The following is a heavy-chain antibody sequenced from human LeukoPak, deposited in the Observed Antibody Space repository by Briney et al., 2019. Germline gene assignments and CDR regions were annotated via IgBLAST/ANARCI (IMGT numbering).Heavy chain of an antibody. CDR1: GFTFSSYA. CDR3: AREPSGSLDY. D-gene: IGHD1-26*01. J-gene: IGHJ4*02. V-gene: IGHV3-23*01. Sequence: SGGSLRLSCAASGFTFSSYAMSWVRQAPGKGLEWVSTISSSGGSTYYADSVKGRFTISRDNAKNSLYLQMNSLRAEDTAVYYCAREPSGSLDYWGQGTLVTVSS. CDR2: ISSSGGST.